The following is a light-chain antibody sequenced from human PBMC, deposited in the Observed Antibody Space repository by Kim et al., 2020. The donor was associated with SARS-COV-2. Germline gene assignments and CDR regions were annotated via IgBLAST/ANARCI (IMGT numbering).Light chain of an antibody. V-gene: IGLV1-47*01. Sequence: GXGVSRSCSGGSSKIGHNTVYWYQQRPGTAPNLLIYRNNQRPSGVPDRFSGSKSGTSASLAISGLRSEDEADYYCAAWDDSLSGYVFGTGTKVTVL. CDR2: RNN. CDR3: AAWDDSLSGYV. J-gene: IGLJ1*01. CDR1: SSKIGHNT.